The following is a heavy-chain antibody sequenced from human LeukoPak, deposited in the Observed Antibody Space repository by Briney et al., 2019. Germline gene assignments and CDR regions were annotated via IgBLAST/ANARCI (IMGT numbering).Heavy chain of an antibody. CDR1: GGSIRSSSYY. V-gene: IGHV4-39*01. D-gene: IGHD2-21*01. Sequence: PETLSDSCTVSGGSIRSSSYYWAWIRQPPGKGLEWIGSIYFSGSTHYNPSLRSRVTISVDTSKNQFSLKLSSVTAADTAVYYCARNISVVDLDSFDYWGQGTLVTVSS. CDR2: IYFSGST. J-gene: IGHJ4*02. CDR3: ARNISVVDLDSFDY.